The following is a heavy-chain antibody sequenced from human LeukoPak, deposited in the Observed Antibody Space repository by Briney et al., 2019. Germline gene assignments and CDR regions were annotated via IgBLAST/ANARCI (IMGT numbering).Heavy chain of an antibody. D-gene: IGHD3-3*01. Sequence: GGSLRLSCAASGFTFSSYAMSWVRQAPGKGLEWVSAISGSGGSTYYADSVKGRFTISGDNSKNTLYLQMNSLRAEDTAVYYCAKDRGTGRITIFGVVTDAFDIWGQGTMVTVSS. CDR2: ISGSGGST. CDR3: AKDRGTGRITIFGVVTDAFDI. J-gene: IGHJ3*02. V-gene: IGHV3-23*01. CDR1: GFTFSSYA.